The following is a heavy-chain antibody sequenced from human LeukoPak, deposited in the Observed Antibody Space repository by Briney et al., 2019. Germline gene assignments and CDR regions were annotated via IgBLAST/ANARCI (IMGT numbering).Heavy chain of an antibody. CDR1: GYTFINNW. CDR2: INPTGTRT. CDR3: ARDGSGTYWAYYNWFDP. D-gene: IGHD3-10*01. Sequence: ASVKVSCKASGYTFINNWMHWVRQAPGQGLEWVGLINPTGTRTLYAQKFQGRVTLTRDMSTTTDYMELSSLTSEDTAVYYCARDGSGTYWAYYNWFDPWGQGTLVTVSS. J-gene: IGHJ5*02. V-gene: IGHV1-46*01.